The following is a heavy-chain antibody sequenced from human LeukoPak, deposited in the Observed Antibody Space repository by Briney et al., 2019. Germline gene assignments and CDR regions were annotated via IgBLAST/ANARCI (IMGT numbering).Heavy chain of an antibody. V-gene: IGHV3-21*01. CDR3: ASARRTDIVVVPAAVPV. Sequence: GGSLRLSCAASGFTFSSYSMNWVRQAPGKGLEWVSSISSSSSYIYYADSVKGRFTISRDNAKNSLYLQMNSLRAEDTAVYYCASARRTDIVVVPAAVPVWGKGTTVTVSS. CDR2: ISSSSSYI. J-gene: IGHJ6*04. CDR1: GFTFSSYS. D-gene: IGHD2-2*01.